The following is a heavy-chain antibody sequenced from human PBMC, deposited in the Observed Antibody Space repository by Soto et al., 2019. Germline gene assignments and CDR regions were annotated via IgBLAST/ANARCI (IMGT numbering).Heavy chain of an antibody. J-gene: IGHJ6*02. Sequence: SVKVSCKASGGTFSSYAISWVRQAPGQGLEWMGGIIPIFGTANYAQKFQGRVTITADESTSTAYMELSSLRSEDTAVYYCASARSYSPHYYYYGMDVWGQGTTVTVSS. CDR1: GGTFSSYA. V-gene: IGHV1-69*13. CDR2: IIPIFGTA. CDR3: ASARSYSPHYYYYGMDV. D-gene: IGHD1-26*01.